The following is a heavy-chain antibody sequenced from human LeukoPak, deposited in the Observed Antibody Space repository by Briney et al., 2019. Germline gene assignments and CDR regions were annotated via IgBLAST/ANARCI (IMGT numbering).Heavy chain of an antibody. CDR1: GGSIGSYY. V-gene: IGHV4-4*07. CDR3: ARGCSSTSCSNNWFDP. Sequence: KPSETLSLTCTVSGGSIGSYYCSWIRQPAPKGQEWIGRIYTSGSTNYNPSLKSRVTMSVDTSKNQFSLKLSSVTAADTAVYYCARGCSSTSCSNNWFDPWGQGTLVTFSS. D-gene: IGHD2-2*01. CDR2: IYTSGST. J-gene: IGHJ5*02.